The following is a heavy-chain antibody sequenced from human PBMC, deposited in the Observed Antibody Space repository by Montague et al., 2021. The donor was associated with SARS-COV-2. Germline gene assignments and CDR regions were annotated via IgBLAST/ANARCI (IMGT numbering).Heavy chain of an antibody. V-gene: IGHV4-34*01. CDR1: GGSFSGYY. Sequence: SETLSLTCAVYGGSFSGYYWTWIRQSPGKGLEWIAEINHSGTTNYNFNPSLRSRVTISVDTSKSQFSLKLSSVTAADTGVYYYARWDPQTLTLIGLRGKSASDXWGQGTMVTVSS. J-gene: IGHJ4*02. D-gene: IGHD4-23*01. CDR2: INHSGTT. CDR3: ARWDPQTLTLIGLRGKSASDX.